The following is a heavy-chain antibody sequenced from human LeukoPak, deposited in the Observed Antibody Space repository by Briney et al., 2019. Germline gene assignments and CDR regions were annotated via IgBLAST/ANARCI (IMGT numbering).Heavy chain of an antibody. Sequence: GASVKVSCKASGYTFTSHYMNWVRQAPGQGLEWMGWINPNSGGTNYAQKFQGRVTMTRDTSISTAYMELSRLRSDDTAVYYCARDPDPQRLPFDYWGQGTLVTVSS. CDR2: INPNSGGT. J-gene: IGHJ4*02. CDR1: GYTFTSHY. CDR3: ARDPDPQRLPFDY. D-gene: IGHD1-1*01. V-gene: IGHV1-2*02.